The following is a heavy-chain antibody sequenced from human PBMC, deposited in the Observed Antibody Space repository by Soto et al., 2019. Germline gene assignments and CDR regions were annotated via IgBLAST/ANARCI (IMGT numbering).Heavy chain of an antibody. CDR3: ARGTYYDILTGYSPGDY. J-gene: IGHJ4*02. D-gene: IGHD3-9*01. CDR2: ISYDGSNK. CDR1: GFTFSSYA. Sequence: ESGGGVVQPGRSLRLSCAASGFTFSSYAMHWVRQAPGKGLEWVAVISYDGSNKYYADSVKGRFTISRDNSKNTLYLQMNSLRAEDTAVYYCARGTYYDILTGYSPGDYWGQGTLVTVSS. V-gene: IGHV3-30-3*01.